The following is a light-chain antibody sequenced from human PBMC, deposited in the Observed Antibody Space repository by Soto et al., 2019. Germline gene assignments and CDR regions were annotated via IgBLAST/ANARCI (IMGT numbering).Light chain of an antibody. Sequence: EIVMTQSPATLSMSPGETATLSCRASQGVGNNLAWYQQKPGQAPRLLISAASTRATDIPARFSGSGSGTEVTLTISSLQSEDFAVYYCQQYNNWPPLTFGGGTKVEIK. CDR1: QGVGNN. V-gene: IGKV3-15*01. CDR3: QQYNNWPPLT. CDR2: AAS. J-gene: IGKJ4*01.